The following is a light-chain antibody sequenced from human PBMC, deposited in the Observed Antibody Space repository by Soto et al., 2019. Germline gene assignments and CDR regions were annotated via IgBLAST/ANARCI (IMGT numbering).Light chain of an antibody. J-gene: IGKJ1*01. CDR2: GAS. CDR1: QSVSSSY. V-gene: IGKV3-20*01. Sequence: EIVLTQSPGTLSLSPVERATLSGMASQSVSSSYLAWYQQKPGQAPRLLIYGASSRATGIPDRFSGSGSGTDFTLTISRLEPEDFALYYCQHYVGGSPITFGQGTKVDIK. CDR3: QHYVGGSPIT.